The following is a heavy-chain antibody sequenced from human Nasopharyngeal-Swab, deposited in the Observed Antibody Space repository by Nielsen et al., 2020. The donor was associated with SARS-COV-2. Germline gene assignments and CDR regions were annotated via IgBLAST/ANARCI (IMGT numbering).Heavy chain of an antibody. CDR2: INPNRGGT. Sequence: ASVKVSCKASGYTFTGYYMHWVRQAPGQGLEWMGWINPNRGGTNYAQKFQGWVTMTTDTSTSTAYMELRSLRSDDTAVYYCARDRGWRYGDYRSDYWGQGTLVTVSS. CDR1: GYTFTGYY. J-gene: IGHJ4*02. CDR3: ARDRGWRYGDYRSDY. V-gene: IGHV1-2*04. D-gene: IGHD4-17*01.